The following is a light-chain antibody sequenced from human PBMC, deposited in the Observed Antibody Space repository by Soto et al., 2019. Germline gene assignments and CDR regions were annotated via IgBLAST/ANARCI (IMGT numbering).Light chain of an antibody. CDR2: GAS. Sequence: EVVLTQSPGTLSLSPGERATLSCRASHSVTNNLAWYQQRPGQAPRLLIYGASSRATGFPARFGGSGSGTEFTLTFISLQSEDFAVYYCQQYHNWPPTFGQGTKVDIK. V-gene: IGKV3-15*01. CDR3: QQYHNWPPT. J-gene: IGKJ1*01. CDR1: HSVTNN.